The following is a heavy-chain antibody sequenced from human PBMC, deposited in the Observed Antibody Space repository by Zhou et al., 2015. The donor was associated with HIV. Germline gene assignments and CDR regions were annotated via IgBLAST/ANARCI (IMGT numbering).Heavy chain of an antibody. CDR1: GFTFDDYA. CDR3: ARDRAMIVVLKDDAFDI. Sequence: QVRLVQSGGGVVQPGRSLRLSCAASGFTFDDYAMHWVRQAPGKGLEWVAVIWYDGTNKYYADSVKGRFTISRDNSQNTLYLQMNSLRAEDTAVYYCARDRAMIVVLKDDAFDIWGQGTMVTVSS. J-gene: IGHJ3*02. CDR2: IWYDGTNK. D-gene: IGHD3-22*01. V-gene: IGHV3-33*08.